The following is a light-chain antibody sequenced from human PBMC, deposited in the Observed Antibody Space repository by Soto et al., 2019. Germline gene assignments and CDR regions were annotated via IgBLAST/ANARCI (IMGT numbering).Light chain of an antibody. J-gene: IGLJ1*01. CDR2: RNG. CDR1: SSNIGRNS. Sequence: QSVLTQPPSASGTPGQRVTISCSGSSSNIGRNSVYWYQQLPGTAPKLLIYRNGQRPSGVPDRFSGSKSGASASLAISGLRSEDEADYYCAAWDDSLSGYVFGTGTKLTVL. V-gene: IGLV1-47*01. CDR3: AAWDDSLSGYV.